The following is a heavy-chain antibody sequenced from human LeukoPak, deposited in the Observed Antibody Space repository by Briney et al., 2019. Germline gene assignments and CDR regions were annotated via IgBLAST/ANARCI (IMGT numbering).Heavy chain of an antibody. V-gene: IGHV3-53*01. CDR2: IYSGGST. J-gene: IGHJ4*02. CDR1: GFTVSSNY. D-gene: IGHD5-18*01. Sequence: GGSLRLSRAASGFTVSSNYMSWVRQAPGKGLEWVSVIYSGGSTYYADSVKGRFTISRDNSKNTLYLQMNSLRAEDTAVYYCARGGYSYGPQAYWGQGTLVTVSS. CDR3: ARGGYSYGPQAY.